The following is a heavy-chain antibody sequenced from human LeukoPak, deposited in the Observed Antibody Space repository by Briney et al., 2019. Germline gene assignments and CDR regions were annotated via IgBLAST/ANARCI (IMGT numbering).Heavy chain of an antibody. J-gene: IGHJ6*04. Sequence: AAVKVCCKAAGYTFTTYYRHSVGQTPGQGREGVGIINPSCYSTIYAQKVQGRVTMTRDTSTITVYIELARVRAEDTTVYYCARDSKWGYSYGPSVEDYENYGMDVWGKGTTVTVSS. D-gene: IGHD5-18*01. CDR1: GYTFTTYY. CDR2: INPSCYST. V-gene: IGHV1-46*01. CDR3: ARDSKWGYSYGPSVEDYENYGMDV.